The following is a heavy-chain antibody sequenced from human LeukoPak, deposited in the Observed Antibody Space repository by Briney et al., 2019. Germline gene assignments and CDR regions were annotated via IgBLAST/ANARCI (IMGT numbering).Heavy chain of an antibody. V-gene: IGHV6-1*01. D-gene: IGHD3-16*01. J-gene: IGHJ4*02. Sequence: SQTLSLTCAISGDSVSSNSAAWNWITQSPSRGLDWLGSTYYRSKWYNDYAVSVKSRITINPDTSKNQFSLQLNSVTPEDTAVYYCARLVRGYDSYYFDYWGQGTLVTVSS. CDR2: TYYRSKWYN. CDR3: ARLVRGYDSYYFDY. CDR1: GDSVSSNSAA.